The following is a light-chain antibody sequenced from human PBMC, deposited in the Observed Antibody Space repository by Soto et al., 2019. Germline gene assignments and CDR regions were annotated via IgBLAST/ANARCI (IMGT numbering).Light chain of an antibody. Sequence: QSALTQPASVSGSPGQSITISCTGTSSDVGGYKYVSWYQQHPGKAPKLMIYDIRNRPSGVSNRFSGPKSGNTASLTISGLQAEDEADYYCSSYTSSSIRVFGTGTKLT. CDR3: SSYTSSSIRV. J-gene: IGLJ1*01. V-gene: IGLV2-14*03. CDR1: SSDVGGYKY. CDR2: DIR.